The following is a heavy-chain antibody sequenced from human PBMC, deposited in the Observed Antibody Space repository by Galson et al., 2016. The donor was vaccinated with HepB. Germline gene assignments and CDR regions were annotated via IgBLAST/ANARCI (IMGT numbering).Heavy chain of an antibody. CDR3: ARASSDDTYDYDRSGYYPSYYFDS. CDR1: GFTFNSYG. J-gene: IGHJ4*02. CDR2: IGGSSGTI. D-gene: IGHD3-22*01. V-gene: IGHV3-48*02. Sequence: SLRLSCAASGFTFNSYGMNWVRQAPAKGLQWVSYIGGSSGTIYYADSVAGRFTISRDNAKNSLYLQMHSLRDEDTAVYYCARASSDDTYDYDRSGYYPSYYFDSWGQGTLVTVSS.